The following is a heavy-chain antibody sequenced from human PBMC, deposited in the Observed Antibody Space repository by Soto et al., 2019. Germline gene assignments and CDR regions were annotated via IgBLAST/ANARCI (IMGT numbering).Heavy chain of an antibody. D-gene: IGHD3-3*02. V-gene: IGHV1-18*01. J-gene: IGHJ3*01. Sequence: QGLEWMGWISAYNGNTNYAQKLQGRVTMTTDTSTSTAYMELRSLRSDDTAVYYCARHLRISGEPGRDAFDFWRQGTIVTVTS. CDR3: ARHLRISGEPGRDAFDF. CDR2: ISAYNGNT.